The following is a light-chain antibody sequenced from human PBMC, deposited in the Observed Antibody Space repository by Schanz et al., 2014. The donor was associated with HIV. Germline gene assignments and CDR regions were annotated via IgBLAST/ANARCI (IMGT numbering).Light chain of an antibody. J-gene: IGLJ2*01. V-gene: IGLV2-18*02. CDR2: EVD. Sequence: QSALTQPPSVSGSPGQSVIISCTGTTSDIGNYDRVSWYQQPPGSAPKLLIFEVDIRPSGVPDRFSGSKSGNTASLTISGLRPEDEAHYYCNSYTSKNTPIFGGGTKLTVL. CDR1: TSDIGNYDR. CDR3: NSYTSKNTPI.